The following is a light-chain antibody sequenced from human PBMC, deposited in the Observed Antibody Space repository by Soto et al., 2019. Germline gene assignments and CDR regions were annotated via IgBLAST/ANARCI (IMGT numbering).Light chain of an antibody. Sequence: SYELTQPPSVSVAPGKTARITCGGNNIGSKSVHWYQQKPGQAPVLVIYYDSDRPSGIPERFSGSNSGNTATLTSSRVEAWDEAEYYYQVCDSSLYVFGTGTKLTVL. CDR1: NIGSKS. CDR3: QVCDSSLYV. V-gene: IGLV3-21*04. CDR2: YDS. J-gene: IGLJ1*01.